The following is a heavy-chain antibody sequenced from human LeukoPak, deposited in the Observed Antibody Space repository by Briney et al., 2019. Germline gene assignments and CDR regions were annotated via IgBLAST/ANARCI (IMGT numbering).Heavy chain of an antibody. CDR1: GGSFSGYY. V-gene: IGHV4-34*01. Sequence: SETLSLTCAVYGGSFSGYYWSWIRQPPGKGLEWIGEINHSGSTNYNPSLKSRVTISVDTSKNQFSLKLSSVTAADTAVYYCARARRRTTVATFFDYWGQGTLVTVSS. CDR2: INHSGST. D-gene: IGHD4-23*01. J-gene: IGHJ4*02. CDR3: ARARRRTTVATFFDY.